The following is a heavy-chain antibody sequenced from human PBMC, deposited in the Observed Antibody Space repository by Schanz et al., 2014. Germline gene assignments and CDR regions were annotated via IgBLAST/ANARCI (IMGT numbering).Heavy chain of an antibody. J-gene: IGHJ4*02. V-gene: IGHV4-4*02. CDR2: IYHRGNT. CDR1: GVSISSNTW. Sequence: QVPLQESGPGLVKPSGTLSLTCAVSGVSISSNTWWSWVRQPPGKGLEWIGEIYHRGNTNYNPSLKSRVTMSVDKPKNQFSLQLSSVTAADTAVYYCAREQVAYWVLDYWGQGTLVTVSS. D-gene: IGHD5-12*01. CDR3: AREQVAYWVLDY.